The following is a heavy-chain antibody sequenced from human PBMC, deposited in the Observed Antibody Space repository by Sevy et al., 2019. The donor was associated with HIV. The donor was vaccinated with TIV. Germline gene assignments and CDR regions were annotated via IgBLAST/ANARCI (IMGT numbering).Heavy chain of an antibody. D-gene: IGHD1-26*01. CDR1: GFTFSSYW. Sequence: GGSLRLSCAASGFTFSSYWMSWVRQAPGKGLEWVANIKQDGSEKYYVDSVKGRFTISRDNAKNSLYLQMNSLRAEDTAVYYCVRDQHSGSYYSDDAFDIWGQGTMVTVSS. V-gene: IGHV3-7*01. CDR3: VRDQHSGSYYSDDAFDI. CDR2: IKQDGSEK. J-gene: IGHJ3*02.